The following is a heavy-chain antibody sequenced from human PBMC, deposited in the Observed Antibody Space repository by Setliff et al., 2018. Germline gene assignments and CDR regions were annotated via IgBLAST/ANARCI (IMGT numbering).Heavy chain of an antibody. CDR3: ARVRQYGSGSYYWSSGRWAYYYYYMDV. D-gene: IGHD3-10*01. V-gene: IGHV1-3*01. CDR2: INAGNGNT. CDR1: GYTFTSYS. J-gene: IGHJ6*03. Sequence: GASVKVSCKASGYTFTSYSMHWVRQAPGQSLEWMGWINAGNGNTKYSQKFQGRVTITRDTSASTAYMELSSLRSEDTAVYFCARVRQYGSGSYYWSSGRWAYYYYYMDVWGKGTTVTVSS.